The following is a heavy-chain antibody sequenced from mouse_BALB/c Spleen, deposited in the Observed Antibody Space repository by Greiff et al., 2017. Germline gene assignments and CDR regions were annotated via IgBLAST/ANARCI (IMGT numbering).Heavy chain of an antibody. CDR3: ARDYGSSYPAYAMDY. CDR1: GYTFTSYY. CDR2: IYPGNVNT. J-gene: IGHJ4*01. D-gene: IGHD1-1*01. Sequence: QVQLKQSGPELVKPGASVRISCKASGYTFTSYYIHWVKQRPGQGLEWIGWIYPGNVNTKYNEKFKGKATLTADKSSSTAYMQLSSLTSEDSAVYFCARDYGSSYPAYAMDYWGQGTSVTVSS. V-gene: IGHV1S56*01.